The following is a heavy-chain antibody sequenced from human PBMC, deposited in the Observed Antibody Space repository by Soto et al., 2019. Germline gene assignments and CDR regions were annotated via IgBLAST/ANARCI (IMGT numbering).Heavy chain of an antibody. V-gene: IGHV3-23*01. D-gene: IGHD4-17*01. CDR3: AKDSLTTGINFCDS. CDR1: GFTVSSYA. CDR2: ISVTGGST. J-gene: IGHJ5*01. Sequence: EVQLLDSGGGLVQPGGSLRLSCAASGFTVSSYALSWVRQLPGKGLEWVSSISVTGGSTYYADSVKGRFTISRENSKNTLYLQTNSLRAEDTAVYYCAKDSLTTGINFCDSWGQGTLVTVSS.